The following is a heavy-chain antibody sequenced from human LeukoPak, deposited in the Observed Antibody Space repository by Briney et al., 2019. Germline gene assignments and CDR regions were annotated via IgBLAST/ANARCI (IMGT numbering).Heavy chain of an antibody. V-gene: IGHV3-30*02. J-gene: IGHJ4*02. D-gene: IGHD1-26*01. CDR3: AKGSASLMYYSGSYCDY. CDR2: IRYDGSNK. CDR1: GFTFSSSG. Sequence: GGSLRLSCAASGFTFSSSGMHWVRQAPGKGLEWVAFIRYDGSNKYFADSVKGRFTISRDNSKNTLFLHMNSLRAEDTAVYYCAKGSASLMYYSGSYCDYWGQGTLVTVSS.